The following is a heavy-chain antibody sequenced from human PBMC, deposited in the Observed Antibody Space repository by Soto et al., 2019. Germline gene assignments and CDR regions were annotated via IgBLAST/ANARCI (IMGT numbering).Heavy chain of an antibody. J-gene: IGHJ6*02. CDR2: IYYSGST. CDR1: GGSISSSSYY. CDR3: AKNADFWSWGMDV. D-gene: IGHD3-3*01. Sequence: PSETLSLTCTVSGGSISSSSYYWGWIRQPPGKGLEWIGSIYYSGSTYYNPSLKSRVTISVDTSKNQFSLKLSSVTAADTAVYYCAKNADFWSWGMDVWGQGTTVTVSS. V-gene: IGHV4-39*01.